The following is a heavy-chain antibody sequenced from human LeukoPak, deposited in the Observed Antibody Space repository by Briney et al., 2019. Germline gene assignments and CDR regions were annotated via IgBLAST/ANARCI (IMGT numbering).Heavy chain of an antibody. CDR3: ARRVATYYFDY. V-gene: IGHV3-23*01. CDR1: GFTFSIFA. D-gene: IGHD5-12*01. Sequence: TGGSLRLSCAASGFTFSIFAMSWVRQAPGKGLEWVSGISGSGGSTYYADSVKGRFTISRDNSKNTLYLQMNSLRAEDTAVYYCARRVATYYFDYWGQGTLVTVSS. J-gene: IGHJ4*02. CDR2: ISGSGGST.